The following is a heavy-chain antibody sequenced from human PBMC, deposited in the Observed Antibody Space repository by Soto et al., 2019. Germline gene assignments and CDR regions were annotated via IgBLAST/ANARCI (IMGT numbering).Heavy chain of an antibody. V-gene: IGHV5-10-1*03. J-gene: IGHJ4*02. D-gene: IGHD3-22*01. CDR2: IDPSDAYT. Sequence: EVQLVQSGAEVKKPGESLRISCKGSGYSFTSYWISWVRQMPGKGLEWMGRIDPSDAYTNYSPSFQGHVTISADKSISTAYPQCSSLKASDTAMYYCATPSSYYYDSSGYYYVNWGQGTLVTVAS. CDR3: ATPSSYYYDSSGYYYVN. CDR1: GYSFTSYW.